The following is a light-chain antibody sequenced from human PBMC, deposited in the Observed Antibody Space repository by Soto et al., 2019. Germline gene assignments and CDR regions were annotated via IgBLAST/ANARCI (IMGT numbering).Light chain of an antibody. CDR3: QQYNNWPFS. Sequence: IVMTQSPATLSVSPGERATLSCRASQSVSSNLAWYQQKPGQAPRLLIYGASTRATGIPARFSGSGSGTEFTLTISSLQPEDSAVYFCQQYNNWPFSFGQGTRLEIK. CDR2: GAS. CDR1: QSVSSN. V-gene: IGKV3-15*01. J-gene: IGKJ5*01.